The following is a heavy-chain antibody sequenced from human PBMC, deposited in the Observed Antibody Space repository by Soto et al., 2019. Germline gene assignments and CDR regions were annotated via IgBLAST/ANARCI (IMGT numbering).Heavy chain of an antibody. Sequence: GEALKISWKASGYTFSGHWISWVRQVAGKGIQWMGNIDPSDYYTNYSPAFQGHVTFSVDKSSTTAYLQWSSLGTSDTAIYYCARHGVEIWLGXWGQGTLVTVSX. CDR3: ARHGVEIWLGX. V-gene: IGHV5-10-1*01. D-gene: IGHD6-19*01. CDR2: IDPSDYYT. J-gene: IGHJ4*01. CDR1: GYTFSGHW.